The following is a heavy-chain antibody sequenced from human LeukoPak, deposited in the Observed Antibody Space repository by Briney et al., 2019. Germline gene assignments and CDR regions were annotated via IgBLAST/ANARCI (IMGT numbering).Heavy chain of an antibody. V-gene: IGHV3-30*04. CDR3: AKEGGYGELSSYFDY. CDR2: ISFHGTDT. J-gene: IGHJ4*02. Sequence: GTSLRLSCAASGFTFISYAIHWVRQAPGKGLEWVAVISFHGTDTFYADSVKGRFTISRDNSKNTLYLQMSSLRGDDTAVYYCAKEGGYGELSSYFDYWGQGTLVTVSS. CDR1: GFTFISYA. D-gene: IGHD3-16*02.